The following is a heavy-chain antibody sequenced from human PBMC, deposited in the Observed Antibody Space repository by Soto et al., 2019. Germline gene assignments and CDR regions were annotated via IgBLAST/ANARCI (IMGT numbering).Heavy chain of an antibody. CDR2: ISSNGGST. Sequence: EVQLVESGGGLVQPGGSLILSCAASGFTFSSYAMHWVRQAPGKGLEYVSAISSNGGSTYYANSVKGRFTISRDNSKNTLYLQMVSLRAEDLAVYYCAREDDAFDIWGQGTMVTVS. V-gene: IGHV3-64*01. J-gene: IGHJ3*02. CDR3: AREDDAFDI. CDR1: GFTFSSYA.